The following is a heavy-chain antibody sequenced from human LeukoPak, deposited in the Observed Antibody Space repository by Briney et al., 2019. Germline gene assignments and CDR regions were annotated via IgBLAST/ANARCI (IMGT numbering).Heavy chain of an antibody. D-gene: IGHD6-13*01. CDR2: IYYSGSP. J-gene: IGHJ4*02. Sequence: SETLSLTCTVSGGSVSTSTYYWGWIRQPPGKGLEWIGSIYYSGSPYYNPSLKSRVTISVDTSNNQFSLKLSSVTAADTAVYYCARKPIVSSSWYYFDYWSQGTLVTVSS. CDR3: ARKPIVSSSWYYFDY. V-gene: IGHV4-39*07. CDR1: GGSVSTSTYY.